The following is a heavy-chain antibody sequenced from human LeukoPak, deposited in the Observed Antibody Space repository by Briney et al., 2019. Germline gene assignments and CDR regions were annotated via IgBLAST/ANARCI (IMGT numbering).Heavy chain of an antibody. CDR3: AGYCTNGVCSDY. D-gene: IGHD2-8*01. J-gene: IGHJ4*02. CDR2: IHTSGST. CDR1: GGSISSGDYY. V-gene: IGHV4-61*02. Sequence: SETLSLTCTVSGGSISSGDYYWSWIRQPPGKGLEWIGRIHTSGSTNYNPSLKSRVTISVDTSKNQISLKLSSVTAADTAVYYCAGYCTNGVCSDYWGQGTLVTVSS.